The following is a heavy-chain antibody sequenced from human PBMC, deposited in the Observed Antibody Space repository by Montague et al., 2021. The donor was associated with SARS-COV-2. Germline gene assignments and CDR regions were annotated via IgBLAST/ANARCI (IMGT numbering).Heavy chain of an antibody. Sequence: SETLSLTCAVYGGSFIGYYWSWIRQPPGKGLEWIGDINHSGSTNYNPSLKSRVSISVDTSKNQFSLKLRSVTAADTAVYYCARHLVKTTFGVVITNQYNWFDPWGQGTLVTVSS. CDR1: GGSFIGYY. J-gene: IGHJ5*02. D-gene: IGHD3-3*01. CDR2: INHSGST. V-gene: IGHV4-34*01. CDR3: ARHLVKTTFGVVITNQYNWFDP.